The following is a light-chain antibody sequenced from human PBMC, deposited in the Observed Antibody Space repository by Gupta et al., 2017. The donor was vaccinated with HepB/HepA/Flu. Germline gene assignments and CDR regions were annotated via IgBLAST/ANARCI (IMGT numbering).Light chain of an antibody. V-gene: IGKV1-9*01. J-gene: IGKJ5*01. Sequence: DIQLTQSPSFLSASVGDRVTITCRASQDINSYLIWYQQKPGKAPNLLIYTASTLQGGVPSRFSGSGSGTEFTLTISSLQPEDFATYYCQQVTSSPITFGQGTLVDIK. CDR2: TAS. CDR3: QQVTSSPIT. CDR1: QDINSY.